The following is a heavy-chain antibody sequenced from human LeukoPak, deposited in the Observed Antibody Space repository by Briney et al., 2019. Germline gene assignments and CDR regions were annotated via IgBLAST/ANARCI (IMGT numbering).Heavy chain of an antibody. CDR3: ARARGIAANDRVYDY. D-gene: IGHD6-13*01. CDR2: INPSGGST. CDR1: GYSFTSYY. J-gene: IGHJ4*02. V-gene: IGHV1-46*01. Sequence: ASVKVSCKASGYSFTSYYMHWVRQAPGQGLEWMGIINPSGGSTSYAQKFQGRVTMTRDTSTSTVYMELSSLRSEDTAVYYCARARGIAANDRVYDYWGQGTLVTVSS.